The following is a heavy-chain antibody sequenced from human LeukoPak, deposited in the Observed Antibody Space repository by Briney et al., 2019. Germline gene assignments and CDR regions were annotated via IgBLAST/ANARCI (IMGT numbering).Heavy chain of an antibody. V-gene: IGHV3-7*01. Sequence: PGGSLRLSCAASGFTFSSYWMSWVRQAPGKGLEWVANIKRDGSEKYYVDSVKGRFTISRDNAKNSLYLQMNSLRAEDTAVYYCARDGQWLVSRYFDYWGQGTLVTVSS. J-gene: IGHJ4*02. D-gene: IGHD6-19*01. CDR3: ARDGQWLVSRYFDY. CDR1: GFTFSSYW. CDR2: IKRDGSEK.